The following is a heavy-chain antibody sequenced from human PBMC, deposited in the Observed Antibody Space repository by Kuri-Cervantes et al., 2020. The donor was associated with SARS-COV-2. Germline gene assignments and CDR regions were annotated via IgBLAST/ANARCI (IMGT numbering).Heavy chain of an antibody. CDR1: GGSIRSGQYY. V-gene: IGHV4-61*01. Sequence: SETLSLTCTVSGGSIRSGQYYWSWVRQPPGKGLEWIGYIYNSGSTNYNPSLKSRVTMSVDTSKNQFSLKLSSVTAADTAVYYCAGTEILLGNWFDPWGQGTLVTVSS. CDR2: IYNSGST. D-gene: IGHD7-27*01. J-gene: IGHJ5*02. CDR3: AGTEILLGNWFDP.